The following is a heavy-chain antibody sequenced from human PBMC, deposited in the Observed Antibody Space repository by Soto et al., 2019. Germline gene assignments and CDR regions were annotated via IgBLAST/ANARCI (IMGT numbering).Heavy chain of an antibody. Sequence: EVPLLESGGGLVQPGGSLRLSCAASGFTFITYAMSWVRQAPGKGLEWVSTIGDSGVNTYYADSVKGRFSISRDNSRDTLHLQLNSLRAEDTAVYYCAKVLAHSSGYYLGGAFDYWGQGALVTVSS. CDR2: IGDSGVNT. V-gene: IGHV3-23*01. CDR3: AKVLAHSSGYYLGGAFDY. CDR1: GFTFITYA. J-gene: IGHJ4*02. D-gene: IGHD3-22*01.